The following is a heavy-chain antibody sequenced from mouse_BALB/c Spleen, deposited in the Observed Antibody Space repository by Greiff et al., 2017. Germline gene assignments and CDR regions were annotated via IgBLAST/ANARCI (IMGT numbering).Heavy chain of an antibody. CDR2: ISSGSSTI. V-gene: IGHV5-17*02. J-gene: IGHJ3*01. Sequence: EVQRVESGGGLVQPGGSRKLSCAASGFTFSSFGMHWVRQAPEKGLEWVAYISSGSSTIYYADTVKGRFTISRDNPKNTLFLQMTSLMSEDTAMYYCARDWFAYWGQGTLVTVSA. CDR1: GFTFSSFG. CDR3: ARDWFAY.